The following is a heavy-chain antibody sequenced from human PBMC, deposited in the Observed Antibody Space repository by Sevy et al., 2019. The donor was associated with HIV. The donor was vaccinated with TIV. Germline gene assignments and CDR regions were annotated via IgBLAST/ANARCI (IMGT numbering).Heavy chain of an antibody. Sequence: GGSLRLSCVASGFTFSSYAMHWVRQAPGKGLEWVAVISYDGSNKYYADSVKGRFTISRDNSKNTLYLQMNSLRAEDTAVYYCARAVSSSSSPYYYYYGMDVWGQGTTVTVSS. CDR2: ISYDGSNK. D-gene: IGHD6-6*01. J-gene: IGHJ6*02. CDR1: GFTFSSYA. CDR3: ARAVSSSSSPYYYYYGMDV. V-gene: IGHV3-30*04.